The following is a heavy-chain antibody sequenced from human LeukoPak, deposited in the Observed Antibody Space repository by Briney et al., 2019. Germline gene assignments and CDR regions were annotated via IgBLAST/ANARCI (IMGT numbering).Heavy chain of an antibody. J-gene: IGHJ6*03. CDR2: INHSGST. CDR3: ARDGRAAPYYYYYYMDV. Sequence: PSETLSLTCAVYGGSFSGYYWSWIRQPPGKGLEWIGEINHSGSTNYNPSLKSRVTISVDTSKNQFSLKLSSVTAAGTAVYYCARDGRAAPYYYYYYMDVWGKGTTVTVSS. D-gene: IGHD6-13*01. CDR1: GGSFSGYY. V-gene: IGHV4-34*01.